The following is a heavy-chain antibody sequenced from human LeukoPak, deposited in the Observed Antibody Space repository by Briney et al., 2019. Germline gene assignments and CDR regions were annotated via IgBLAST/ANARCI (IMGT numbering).Heavy chain of an antibody. CDR2: ISGSGADT. Sequence: GGSLRLSCAASGFTFGSFSMNWVRQAPGKGLEWVSRISGSGADTYYADSVKGRFTISRDNSKSTLYLQMNSLRAEDTAIYYCAKALEMDYFDYWGQGTLVTVSS. CDR1: GFTFGSFS. CDR3: AKALEMDYFDY. V-gene: IGHV3-23*01. J-gene: IGHJ4*02. D-gene: IGHD2-8*01.